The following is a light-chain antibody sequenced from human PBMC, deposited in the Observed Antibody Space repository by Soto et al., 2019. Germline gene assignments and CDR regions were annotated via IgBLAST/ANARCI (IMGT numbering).Light chain of an antibody. CDR1: QNISIY. CDR3: QHSYSTPLS. CDR2: TTS. Sequence: DIQMTQSPSSLSASVGDRVTITCRASQNISIYLNWYQQKVGRAPNLLIYTTSTLQGGVPSRISGSGSGTDFTLTISSLQPEDFATYYCQHSYSTPLSFGQGSKVEIK. J-gene: IGKJ2*03. V-gene: IGKV1-39*01.